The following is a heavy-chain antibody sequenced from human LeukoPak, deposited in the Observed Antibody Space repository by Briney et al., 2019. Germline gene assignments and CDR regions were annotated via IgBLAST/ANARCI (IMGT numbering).Heavy chain of an antibody. D-gene: IGHD2-2*01. CDR3: ARDRCSSTSCYFGAFDI. J-gene: IGHJ3*02. Sequence: GGSLRLSCAASGFTFSSYAMHWVPQAPGKGLEYVSAISSNGGSTYYANSVKGRFTISRDNSKNTQYLQMGSLRAEDMAVYYCARDRCSSTSCYFGAFDIWGQGTMVTVSS. CDR1: GFTFSSYA. CDR2: ISSNGGST. V-gene: IGHV3-64*01.